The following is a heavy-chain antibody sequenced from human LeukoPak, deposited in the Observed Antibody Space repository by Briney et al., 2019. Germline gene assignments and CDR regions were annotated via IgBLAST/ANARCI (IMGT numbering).Heavy chain of an antibody. CDR2: IYTSGST. CDR1: GVSISSGSYY. Sequence: HPSQTLSLTCTVSGVSISSGSYYRRWIRQPAGKGLEWSGRIYTSGSTNYNPSLKSRVTISVDTSKNQFSLKLSSVTAADTAVYYCSREMATIKYSYYYYGMDVWGQGTTVTVSS. CDR3: SREMATIKYSYYYYGMDV. D-gene: IGHD5-24*01. J-gene: IGHJ6*02. V-gene: IGHV4-61*02.